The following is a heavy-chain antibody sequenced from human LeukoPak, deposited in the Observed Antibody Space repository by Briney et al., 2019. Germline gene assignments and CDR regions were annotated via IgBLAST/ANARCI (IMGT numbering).Heavy chain of an antibody. V-gene: IGHV1-24*01. D-gene: IGHD3-3*01. CDR3: AREPPLRRGSDYYYMDV. Sequence: RASVKVSCKVSGYTLTDLSMHWVRQAPGKGLEWMGGFDPEDGETIYAQKFQGRVTMTEDTSTDTAYMELSSLRSEDTAVYYCAREPPLRRGSDYYYMDVWGKGTTVTVSS. CDR1: GYTLTDLS. CDR2: FDPEDGET. J-gene: IGHJ6*03.